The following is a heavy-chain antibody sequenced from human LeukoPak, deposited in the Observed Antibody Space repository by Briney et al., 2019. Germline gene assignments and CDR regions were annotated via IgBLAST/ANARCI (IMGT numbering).Heavy chain of an antibody. V-gene: IGHV4-39*01. CDR2: TYYSGST. Sequence: SETLSLTCTVSGGSISSSSYYWGWIRQPPGKGLEWIGSTYYSGSTYYNPSLKSRVTISVDTSKNQFSLKLSSVTAADTAVYYCAKKTTAMVIGNNWFDPWGQGTLVAVSS. D-gene: IGHD5-18*01. CDR3: AKKTTAMVIGNNWFDP. CDR1: GGSISSSSYY. J-gene: IGHJ5*02.